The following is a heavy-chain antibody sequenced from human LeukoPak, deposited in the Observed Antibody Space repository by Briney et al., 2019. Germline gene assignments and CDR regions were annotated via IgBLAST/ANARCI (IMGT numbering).Heavy chain of an antibody. Sequence: SETLSLTCAVYGGSFSGYYWSWIRQPPGKGLEGIGEINHSGSTNYNPSLKSRVTISVDTSKNQFSLKLSSVTAADTAVYYCARAAGVSRYSSSWYLLGYWGQGTLVTVSS. J-gene: IGHJ4*02. CDR3: ARAAGVSRYSSSWYLLGY. CDR1: GGSFSGYY. D-gene: IGHD6-13*01. V-gene: IGHV4-34*01. CDR2: INHSGST.